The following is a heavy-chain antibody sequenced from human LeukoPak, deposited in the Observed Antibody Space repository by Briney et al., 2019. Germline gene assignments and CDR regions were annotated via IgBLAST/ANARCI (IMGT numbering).Heavy chain of an antibody. V-gene: IGHV4-31*03. CDR1: GASIGSGGYY. D-gene: IGHD4-17*01. CDR3: ARALTTTGSDY. Sequence: TLSLTCTVSGASIGSGGYYWGWVRQHPGRGMEWIGCIFYSGSTFYNPSRKSRVTISVDTSKNQFSLKLSSVTAADTAVYYCARALTTTGSDYWGQGTLVTVYS. J-gene: IGHJ4*02. CDR2: IFYSGST.